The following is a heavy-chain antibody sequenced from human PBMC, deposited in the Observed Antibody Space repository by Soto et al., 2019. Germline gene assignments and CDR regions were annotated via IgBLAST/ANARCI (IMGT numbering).Heavy chain of an antibody. Sequence: LQESGPGLVKPSETLSLTCSISGGSINGNNYSWGWIRQPPGRGLEWIGNTYSSGGAYYDPSFKSRASISVDTSKSQVFLKLTSVTAADTAIYYCARTRGSAVYFYFYGLDVWGHVTTVTVSS. CDR3: ARTRGSAVYFYFYGLDV. D-gene: IGHD3-10*01. V-gene: IGHV4-39*07. CDR1: GGSINGNNYS. J-gene: IGHJ6*02. CDR2: TYSSGGA.